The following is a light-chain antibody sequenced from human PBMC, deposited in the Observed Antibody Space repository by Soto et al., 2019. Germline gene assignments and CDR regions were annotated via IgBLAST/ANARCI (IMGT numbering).Light chain of an antibody. CDR2: DVT. V-gene: IGLV2-8*01. Sequence: GLTPPTSVTESPAQPITICSPGRSSDIGGYNDVSWYQQQPGKAPQLMIYDVTNRPSGVPHRFSGCRSGNTASLTVCGLQAEDEADYYCRQRTDRPKEISVSGTKCTV. J-gene: IGLJ1*01. CDR1: SSDIGGYND. CDR3: RQRTDRPKEI.